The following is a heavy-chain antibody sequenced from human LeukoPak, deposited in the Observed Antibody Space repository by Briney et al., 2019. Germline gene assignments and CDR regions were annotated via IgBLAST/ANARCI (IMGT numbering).Heavy chain of an antibody. D-gene: IGHD5-18*01. V-gene: IGHV4-59*01. CDR1: GGSIRSFY. Sequence: SETLSLTCTVSGGSIRSFYWSWIRQPPGKGLEWIGYIYYSGNANYNPSLKSRVTISVDTSKNQFSLKVSSVTAADTAVYYCARGGNSYGYLDYWDQGTLVTVSS. CDR2: IYYSGNA. J-gene: IGHJ4*02. CDR3: ARGGNSYGYLDY.